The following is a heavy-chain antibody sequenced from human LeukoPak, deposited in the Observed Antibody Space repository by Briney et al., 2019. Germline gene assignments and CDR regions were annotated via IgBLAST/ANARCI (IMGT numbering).Heavy chain of an antibody. D-gene: IGHD1-14*01. J-gene: IGHJ4*02. V-gene: IGHV3-23*01. CDR1: ALTFSSYA. Sequence: QPGGSLRLSCAASALTFSSYAMSWVRQAPGKGLEWVSSITGSGAETNSADAVKGRFTTSRDNSKNTLYLQMNNLRAEDTAVYYCAKGPHIRTMWLFDSWGQGSLVTVSS. CDR2: ITGSGAET. CDR3: AKGPHIRTMWLFDS.